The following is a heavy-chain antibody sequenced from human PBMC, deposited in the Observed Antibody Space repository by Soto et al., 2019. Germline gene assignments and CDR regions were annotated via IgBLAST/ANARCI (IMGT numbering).Heavy chain of an antibody. CDR2: ISSSGSTR. CDR3: ARDFNSAYYYAMDV. J-gene: IGHJ6*02. D-gene: IGHD4-4*01. V-gene: IGHV3-48*03. Sequence: PGGSLRLSCAASGFIFSNYEMNWVRQAPGKGLEWVSYISSSGSTRHYADSVKGRFTISRDNAKNSLYMQMNSLRAEDTAVYYCARDFNSAYYYAMDVWGQGTTVTVSS. CDR1: GFIFSNYE.